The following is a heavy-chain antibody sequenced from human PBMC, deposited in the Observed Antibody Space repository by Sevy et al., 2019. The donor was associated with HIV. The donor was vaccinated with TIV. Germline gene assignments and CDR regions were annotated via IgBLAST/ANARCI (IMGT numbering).Heavy chain of an antibody. CDR2: IKQDGSDK. CDR1: GFTFSSHW. CDR3: ARGGAAIS. J-gene: IGHJ5*02. D-gene: IGHD3-3*01. V-gene: IGHV3-7*04. Sequence: GGSLRLSCAASGFTFSSHWMTWVRQAPGKGLEWVANIKQDGSDKYYVDSVKGRFTISRENGKNSLYLQMNSRRVEETDVYYCARGGAAISWGLGTLVTVSS.